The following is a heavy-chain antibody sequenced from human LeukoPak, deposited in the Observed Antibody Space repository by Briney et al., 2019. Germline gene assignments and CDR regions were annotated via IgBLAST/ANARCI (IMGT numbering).Heavy chain of an antibody. D-gene: IGHD1-26*01. V-gene: IGHV3-53*01. CDR1: GFTVSSNY. CDR3: ARDGVGSGSYYGQKTHFDY. Sequence: QPGGSLRLSCAASGFTVSSNYMSWVRQAPGKGLEWVSVIYSGGSTYYADSVKGRFTISRDNSKNTLYLQMNSLRAEDPAVYYCARDGVGSGSYYGQKTHFDYWGQGTLVTVSS. J-gene: IGHJ4*02. CDR2: IYSGGST.